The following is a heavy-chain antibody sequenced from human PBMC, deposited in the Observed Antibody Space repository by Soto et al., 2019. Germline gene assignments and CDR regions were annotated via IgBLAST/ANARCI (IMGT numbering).Heavy chain of an antibody. CDR3: ASGYCGGDCYSSTRPYYYYGMEV. CDR1: GYTFTSYG. V-gene: IGHV1-18*04. CDR2: ISAYNGNT. Sequence: ASVKVSCKASGYTFTSYGISWVRQAPGQGLEWMGWISAYNGNTNYAQKLQGRVTMTTDTYTSTAYMELRSLRSDATAVYYCASGYCGGDCYSSTRPYYYYGMEVWG. D-gene: IGHD2-21*02. J-gene: IGHJ6*02.